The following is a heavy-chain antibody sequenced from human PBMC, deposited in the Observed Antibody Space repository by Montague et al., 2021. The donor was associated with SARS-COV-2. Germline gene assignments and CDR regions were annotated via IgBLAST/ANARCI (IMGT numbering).Heavy chain of an antibody. V-gene: IGHV4-39*01. J-gene: IGHJ4*02. D-gene: IGHD2-8*01. CDR2: ISCTGST. CDR1: GDSISSPNYY. CDR3: ARQLPSYCATNRCERYGLDG. Sequence: ETLSLTCIVFGDSISSPNYYWGWLRQSPGNGLGCIGSISCTGSTYYHPSLRSLVSFSRDTSNNHFSLILSAVTVADTAVYFCARQLPSYCATNRCERYGLDGWGQGALVTVSS.